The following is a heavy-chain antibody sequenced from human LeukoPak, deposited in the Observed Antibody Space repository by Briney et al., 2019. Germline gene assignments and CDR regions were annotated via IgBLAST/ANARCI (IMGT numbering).Heavy chain of an antibody. CDR3: ARTPESYYYYYMDV. V-gene: IGHV3-48*03. J-gene: IGHJ6*03. Sequence: GGSLRLSCAASGFTFSSYEMNWVRQAPGKGLEWVSYISSSGSTIYYADSVKGRFTISRDNAKNSLYLQMNSLRAEDTAVYYCARTPESYYYYYMDVWGKGTTVTVSS. CDR2: ISSSGSTI. CDR1: GFTFSSYE.